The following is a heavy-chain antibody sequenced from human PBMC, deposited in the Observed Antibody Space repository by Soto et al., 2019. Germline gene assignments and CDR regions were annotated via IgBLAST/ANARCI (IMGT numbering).Heavy chain of an antibody. CDR1: GFPVRNIY. CDR3: AKGGSNGWYDAFDI. J-gene: IGHJ3*02. V-gene: IGHV3-66*01. D-gene: IGHD6-19*01. CDR2: IYGGDTT. Sequence: GGSLRLSSAVSGFPVRNIYMRWVRQAPGKALECVSVIYGGDTTYYADSVKGRFTVSRDNSKNTLHLLMNSLRAEDTAVYYCAKGGSNGWYDAFDIWGQGTTVTVSS.